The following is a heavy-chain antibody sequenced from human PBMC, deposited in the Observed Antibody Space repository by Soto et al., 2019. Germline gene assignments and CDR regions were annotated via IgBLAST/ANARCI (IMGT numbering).Heavy chain of an antibody. J-gene: IGHJ5*02. CDR2: INPNSGGT. D-gene: IGHD6-13*01. Sequence: GASVKVSFKASGYTFTGYYMHWVRQAPGQGLEWMGWINPNSGGTNYAQKFQGWVTMTRDTSISTAYMELSRLRSDDTAVYYCARASAAAGTKGLRSNWFDPWGQGTLVTVSS. CDR1: GYTFTGYY. V-gene: IGHV1-2*04. CDR3: ARASAAAGTKGLRSNWFDP.